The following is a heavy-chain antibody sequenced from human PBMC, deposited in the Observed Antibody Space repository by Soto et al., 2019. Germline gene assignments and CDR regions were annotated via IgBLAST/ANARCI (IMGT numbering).Heavy chain of an antibody. J-gene: IGHJ4*02. CDR1: GFTVSDNQ. Sequence: GGSLRLPCAASGFTVSDNQMGWVRQAPGKWLEWVSALYTGGRTLYADSVKGRFTISRDNSKNTLYLQLNSLRAEDTAVYYCARDGGDYGDYKGYWGQGTLVTVSS. V-gene: IGHV3-53*01. CDR3: ARDGGDYGDYKGY. D-gene: IGHD4-17*01. CDR2: LYTGGRT.